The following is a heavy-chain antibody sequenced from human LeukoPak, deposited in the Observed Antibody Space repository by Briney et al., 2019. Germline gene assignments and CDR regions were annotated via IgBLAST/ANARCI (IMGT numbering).Heavy chain of an antibody. CDR1: GHTFTSYD. D-gene: IGHD3-22*01. CDR2: MNPNSGNT. V-gene: IGHV1-8*01. Sequence: ASVKVSCKASGHTFTSYDINWVRQATGQGLEWMGWMNPNSGNTGYAQKFQGRVTMTRNTTISTAYMELSSLRSEDTAVYYCARVYYDSSGYYIDYWGQGTLVTVSS. CDR3: ARVYYDSSGYYIDY. J-gene: IGHJ4*02.